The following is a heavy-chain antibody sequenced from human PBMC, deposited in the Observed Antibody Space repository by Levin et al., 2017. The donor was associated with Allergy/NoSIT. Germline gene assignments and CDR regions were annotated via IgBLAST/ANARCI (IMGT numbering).Heavy chain of an antibody. J-gene: IGHJ4*02. CDR2: IRSKAYGGTT. CDR3: TRDLAEQWLGLYYFDY. D-gene: IGHD6-19*01. V-gene: IGHV3-49*03. CDR1: GFTFGDYA. Sequence: GGSLRLSCTASGFTFGDYAMSWFRQAPGKGLEWVGFIRSKAYGGTTEYAASVKGRFTISRDDSKSIAYLQMNSLKTEDTAVYYCTRDLAEQWLGLYYFDYWGQGTLVTVSS.